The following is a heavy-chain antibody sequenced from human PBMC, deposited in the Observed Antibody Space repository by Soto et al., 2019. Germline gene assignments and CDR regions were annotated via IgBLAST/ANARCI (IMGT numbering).Heavy chain of an antibody. CDR2: IWFDGSSQ. D-gene: IGHD6-13*01. J-gene: IGHJ6*03. CDR3: ARDRLQQLGPPYAYYYMDV. V-gene: IGHV3-33*01. CDR1: GFTFSRYG. Sequence: QVQLVESGGGVVQPGRSLRLSCASSGFTFSRYGMHWVRQAPGKGLEWVGVIWFDGSSQFYAVSVKGRFTFSRDNSKNTLYLQMNSLRAEDTAVYYCARDRLQQLGPPYAYYYMDVWGKGTTVTVSS.